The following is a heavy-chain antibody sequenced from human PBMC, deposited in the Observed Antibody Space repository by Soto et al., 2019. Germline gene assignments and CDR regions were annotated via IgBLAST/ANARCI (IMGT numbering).Heavy chain of an antibody. CDR2: IYTSGST. V-gene: IGHV4-4*07. Sequence: SETLSLTCTVSGGSISSYYWSWIRQPAGKGLGWIGRIYTSGSTNYNPSLKSRVTMSVDTSKNQFSLKLSSVTAADTAVYYCARAVARGVTTLNSYYYYGMDVWGQGTTVTVSS. CDR3: ARAVARGVTTLNSYYYYGMDV. D-gene: IGHD4-17*01. CDR1: GGSISSYY. J-gene: IGHJ6*02.